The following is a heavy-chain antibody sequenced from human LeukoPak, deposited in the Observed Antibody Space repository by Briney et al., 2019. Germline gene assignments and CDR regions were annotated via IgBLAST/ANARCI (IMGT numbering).Heavy chain of an antibody. CDR1: GFTFSTYV. J-gene: IGHJ4*02. V-gene: IGHV3-23*01. CDR2: VSDVGGST. Sequence: GGSLRLSCAASGFTFSTYVMSWVRQAPGKGLEWVSGVSDVGGSTYYADSVKGRFTISRDNSKNTLYLQMNSLRAEDTAVYYCARRPRWAAFDYWGQGTLVTVSA. D-gene: IGHD1-26*01. CDR3: ARRPRWAAFDY.